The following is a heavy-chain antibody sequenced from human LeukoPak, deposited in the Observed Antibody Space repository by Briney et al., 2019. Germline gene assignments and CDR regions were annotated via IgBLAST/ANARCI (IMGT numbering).Heavy chain of an antibody. CDR2: IWYDGSNK. D-gene: IGHD3-9*01. Sequence: GGSLRLSCAASGFTFSSYGMHWVRQAPGKGLEWVAVIWYDGSNKYYADSVKGRFTISRDNSKNTLYLQMNNLRAEDTAVYYCARDQIPGGDWLPRLYGMDVWGQGTTVTDSS. CDR3: ARDQIPGGDWLPRLYGMDV. V-gene: IGHV3-33*01. J-gene: IGHJ6*02. CDR1: GFTFSSYG.